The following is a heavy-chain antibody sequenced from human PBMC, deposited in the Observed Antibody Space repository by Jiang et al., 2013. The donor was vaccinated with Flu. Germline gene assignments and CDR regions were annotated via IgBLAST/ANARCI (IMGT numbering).Heavy chain of an antibody. Sequence: GPGLVKPSETLSLTCSVSGGSISTSNYFWGWIRQPPGKGLEWIGTIYYSGTTYYNPSLTSRVTISVDTSKNQFSLKLTSVTAADTAIYYCASAPLTLESLSHYYGSGSSYNDVWFDPWGQGTLVTVSS. D-gene: IGHD3-10*01. CDR1: GGSISTSNYF. CDR2: IYYSGTT. V-gene: IGHV4-39*01. J-gene: IGHJ5*02. CDR3: ASAPLTLESLSHYYGSGSSYNDVWFDP.